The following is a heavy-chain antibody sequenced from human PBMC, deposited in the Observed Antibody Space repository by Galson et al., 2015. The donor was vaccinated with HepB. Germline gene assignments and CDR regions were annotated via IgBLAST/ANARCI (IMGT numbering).Heavy chain of an antibody. Sequence: SLRLSCAASGFTFSNYAITWVRQAPGQGLEWVSAISDSGDSTYYADSVRGRFTISRDNSKNTLYLQMNGLTADDTAVYFRAKDAAPGSGSRYFDDWGQGTLVTVSS. CDR1: GFTFSNYA. CDR3: AKDAAPGSGSRYFDD. CDR2: ISDSGDST. D-gene: IGHD6-19*01. V-gene: IGHV3-23*01. J-gene: IGHJ4*02.